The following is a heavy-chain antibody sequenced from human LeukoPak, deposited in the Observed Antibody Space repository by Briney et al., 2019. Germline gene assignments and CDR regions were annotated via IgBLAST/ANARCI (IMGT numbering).Heavy chain of an antibody. Sequence: PGGSLRLSCAASGFTFSNYGMHWARQAPGKGLEWVAAIWYDGSNRNYVDSVKGRLTISRDKSKNTLYLQMNSLRAADTAVYYCARVDQTFDYWGQGTLVTVSS. CDR1: GFTFSNYG. V-gene: IGHV3-33*01. J-gene: IGHJ4*02. CDR2: IWYDGSNR. CDR3: ARVDQTFDY.